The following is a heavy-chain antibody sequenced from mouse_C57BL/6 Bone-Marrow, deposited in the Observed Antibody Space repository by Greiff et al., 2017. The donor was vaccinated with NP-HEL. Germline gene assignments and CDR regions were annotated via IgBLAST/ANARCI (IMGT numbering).Heavy chain of an antibody. D-gene: IGHD1-1*01. CDR1: GYTFTDYE. V-gene: IGHV1-15*01. Sequence: QVHVKQSGAELVRPGASVTLSCKASGYTFTDYEMHWVKQTPVHGLEWIGAIDPETGGTAYNQKFKGKAILTADKSSSTAYMELRSLTSEDSAVYYCTSNYGGYWGQGTTLTVSS. CDR3: TSNYGGY. CDR2: IDPETGGT. J-gene: IGHJ2*01.